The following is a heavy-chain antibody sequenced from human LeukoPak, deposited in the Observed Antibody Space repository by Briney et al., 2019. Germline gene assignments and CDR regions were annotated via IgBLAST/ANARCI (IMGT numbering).Heavy chain of an antibody. CDR2: NSDSGGST. CDR3: AKGKEIMITFGGVFDY. D-gene: IGHD3-16*01. J-gene: IGHJ4*02. Sequence: PGGSLRLTCAASGFTFSSYAMSWVRQAPGKGLEWFSANSDSGGSTYYADSVKGRFTISRDNSKNTLYLQMNSLRAEDTAVYYCAKGKEIMITFGGVFDYWGQGTLVTVSS. V-gene: IGHV3-23*01. CDR1: GFTFSSYA.